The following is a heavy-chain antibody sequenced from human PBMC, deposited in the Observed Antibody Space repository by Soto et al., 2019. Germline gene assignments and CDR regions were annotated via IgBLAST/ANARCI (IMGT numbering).Heavy chain of an antibody. CDR3: AKDSPLWATPDY. V-gene: IGHV3-30*18. CDR1: GFTFSSYG. J-gene: IGHJ4*02. Sequence: VQLVESGGGVVQPGRSLRLSCAASGFTFSSYGMHWVRQAPGKGLEWVAVISYDGSNKYYADSVKGRFTISRDNSKNTLYLQMNSLRAEDTAVYYCAKDSPLWATPDYWGQGTLVTVSS. CDR2: ISYDGSNK. D-gene: IGHD3-16*01.